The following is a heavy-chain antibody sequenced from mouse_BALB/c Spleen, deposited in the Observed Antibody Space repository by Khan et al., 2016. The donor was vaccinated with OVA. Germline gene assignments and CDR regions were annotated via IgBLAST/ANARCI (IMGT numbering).Heavy chain of an antibody. CDR1: GYTFTDYA. CDR2: ISTYYGHT. J-gene: IGHJ3*01. V-gene: IGHV1S137*01. Sequence: QVHVKQSGPELVRPGVSVKISCKGSGYTFTDYAMHWVKQSHAKSLEWIGVISTYYGHTDYNQKFKGKATMTVDKSSSKAYMELARLTSEDSAIYYCARGGRFAYWGQGTLVTVSA. D-gene: IGHD3-3*01. CDR3: ARGGRFAY.